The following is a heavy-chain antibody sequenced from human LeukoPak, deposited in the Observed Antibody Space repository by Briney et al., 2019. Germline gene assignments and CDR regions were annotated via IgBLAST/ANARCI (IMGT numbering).Heavy chain of an antibody. CDR2: IYTSGST. D-gene: IGHD3-22*01. CDR3: ARHGPYYYDRGFDP. Sequence: SETLSLTCTVSGGSISSYYWSWMRQPPGKGLEWIGYIYTSGSTNYNPSLKSRVTISVDTSKNQFSLKLSSVTAADTAVYYCARHGPYYYDRGFDPGGQGTLVTVSS. V-gene: IGHV4-4*09. CDR1: GGSISSYY. J-gene: IGHJ5*02.